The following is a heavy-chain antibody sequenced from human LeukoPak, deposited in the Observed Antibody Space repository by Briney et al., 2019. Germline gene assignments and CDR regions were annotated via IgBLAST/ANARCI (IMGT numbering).Heavy chain of an antibody. Sequence: PGRSLRLSCAASGFTFSSYGMHWVRQAPGKGLEWVAFIRYDGSNKYYADSVKGRFTISRDNSKNTLYLQMNSLRAEDTAVYYCAKIPPSPSTYYNYYYMDVWGKGTTVTISS. D-gene: IGHD2-2*01. V-gene: IGHV3-30*02. CDR2: IRYDGSNK. CDR1: GFTFSSYG. J-gene: IGHJ6*03. CDR3: AKIPPSPSTYYNYYYMDV.